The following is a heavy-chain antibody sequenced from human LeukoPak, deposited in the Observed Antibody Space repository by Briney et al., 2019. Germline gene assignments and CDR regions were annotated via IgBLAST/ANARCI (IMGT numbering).Heavy chain of an antibody. D-gene: IGHD3-10*01. V-gene: IGHV3-23*01. CDR3: ARDGSMVRGKDYYYYMDV. CDR1: GFTFSSYG. Sequence: GGTLRLSCAASGFTFSSYGMSWVRQAPGKGLEWVSAISGSGGSTYYADSVKGRFTISRDNSKNTLYLQMNSLRAEDTAVYYCARDGSMVRGKDYYYYMDVWGKGTTVTVSS. J-gene: IGHJ6*03. CDR2: ISGSGGST.